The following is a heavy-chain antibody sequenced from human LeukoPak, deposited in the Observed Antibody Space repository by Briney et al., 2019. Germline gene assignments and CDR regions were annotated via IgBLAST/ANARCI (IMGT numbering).Heavy chain of an antibody. CDR3: ARSEGDYYDSSGYYSSRFDY. D-gene: IGHD3-22*01. CDR2: IIPTFGTA. CDR1: GGTFSSYA. J-gene: IGHJ4*02. V-gene: IGHV1-69*13. Sequence: SVKVSCKASGGTFSSYAISWVRQAPGQGLEWMGGIIPTFGTANYAQKFQGRVTITADESTSTAYMELSSLRSEDTAVYYCARSEGDYYDSSGYYSSRFDYWGQGTLVTVSS.